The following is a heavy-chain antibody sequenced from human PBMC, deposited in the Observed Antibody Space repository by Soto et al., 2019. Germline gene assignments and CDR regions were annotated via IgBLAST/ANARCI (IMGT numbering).Heavy chain of an antibody. CDR2: IYLSGAT. CDR3: ARAVLRFSRGFDY. J-gene: IGHJ4*02. V-gene: IGHV4-30-2*01. D-gene: IGHD3-3*01. CDR1: GASVISGGYS. Sequence: PSETLSLTCAFSGASVISGGYSWSWLRQPPGKDLEWIGFIYLSGATYYNPSLKSRVNISVDRSKNEFSLKLSSVTAADTAVYYCARAVLRFSRGFDYWGQGTLVTVSS.